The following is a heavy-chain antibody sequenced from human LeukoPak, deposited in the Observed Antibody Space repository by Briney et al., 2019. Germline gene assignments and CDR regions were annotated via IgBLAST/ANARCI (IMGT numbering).Heavy chain of an antibody. CDR1: GGSISSRSYY. D-gene: IGHD2-2*02. V-gene: IGHV4-39*07. CDR2: ISHSGST. Sequence: PSETLSLTCTVSGGSISSRSYYWGWIRQPPGKGLEWIGSISHSGSTYYNPSLKSRFTISVDTSKNQFSLKLTSVTAADTAVYYCARGGFQYTFDPWGQGTLVTVSS. CDR3: ARGGFQYTFDP. J-gene: IGHJ5*02.